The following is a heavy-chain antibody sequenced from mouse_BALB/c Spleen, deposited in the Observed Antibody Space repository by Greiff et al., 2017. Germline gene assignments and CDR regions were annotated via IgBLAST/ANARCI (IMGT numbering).Heavy chain of an antibody. Sequence: VHVKQSGAELVKPGASVKLSCTASGFNIKDTYMHWVKQRPEQGLEWIGRIDPANGNTKYDPKFQGKATITADTSSNTAYLQLSSLTSEDTAVYYCARSGYYGSVAYWGQGTLVTVSA. CDR3: ARSGYYGSVAY. D-gene: IGHD1-1*01. CDR2: IDPANGNT. V-gene: IGHV14-3*02. J-gene: IGHJ3*01. CDR1: GFNIKDTY.